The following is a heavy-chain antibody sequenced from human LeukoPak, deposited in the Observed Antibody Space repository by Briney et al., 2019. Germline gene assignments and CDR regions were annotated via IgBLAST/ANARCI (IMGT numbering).Heavy chain of an antibody. J-gene: IGHJ4*02. D-gene: IGHD3-3*01. Sequence: PSETLSLTCTVSGGSISSYYWSWLRQPPGKGLEWIGYIYYSGSTNYNPSLKSRVTISVDTSKNKFSLKLSSVTAADTAVYYCARLYDFWSGYYFDYWGQGTLVTVSS. CDR2: IYYSGST. CDR3: ARLYDFWSGYYFDY. CDR1: GGSISSYY. V-gene: IGHV4-59*01.